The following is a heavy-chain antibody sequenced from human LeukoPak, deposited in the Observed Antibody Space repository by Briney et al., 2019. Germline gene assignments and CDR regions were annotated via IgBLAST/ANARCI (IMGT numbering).Heavy chain of an antibody. CDR2: INQEGSEK. D-gene: IGHD5-24*01. J-gene: IGHJ4*02. CDR3: ARPRGLHFGFYDS. Sequence: GGSLRLSCAASGFTLSTFWMSWVRQAPGKGLEWVANINQEGSEKHYVDSVKVRFTISRDNAKNSLYLQMNSLRAEDTAVYYCARPRGLHFGFYDSWGQGTLVTVSS. V-gene: IGHV3-7*01. CDR1: GFTLSTFW.